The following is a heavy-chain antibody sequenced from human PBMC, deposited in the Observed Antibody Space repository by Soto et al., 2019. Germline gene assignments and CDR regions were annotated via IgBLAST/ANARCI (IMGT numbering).Heavy chain of an antibody. J-gene: IGHJ4*02. CDR1: GNTFTYRY. CDR3: ATGGAGSGPFTWELPDH. D-gene: IGHD1-26*01. V-gene: IGHV1-45*02. CDR2: ITPFSGDV. Sequence: QMQLVQSGAEVKRTGSSVTVSCKALGNTFTYRYLHWVRQAPGQALEWMGWITPFSGDVHYAQKFRQRVTITRDRSISTAYMRMSSLRSDDTAMYYCATGGAGSGPFTWELPDHWGQGTLVTVSS.